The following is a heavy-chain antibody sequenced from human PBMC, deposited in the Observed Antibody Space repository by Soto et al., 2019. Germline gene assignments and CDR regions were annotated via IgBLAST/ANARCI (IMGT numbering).Heavy chain of an antibody. CDR2: IYYSGST. V-gene: IGHV4-59*01. CDR1: GDSMSSYY. CDR3: ARAKSNYQTFDH. J-gene: IGHJ4*02. Sequence: PSETLSLTCTVSGDSMSSYYWSWIRQPPGKGLEWIGYIYYSGSTTYNPSLRSRVTMSVDTSKNQFSLRLSSVTAADTAVYYCARAKSNYQTFDHWGQGSQVTVSS. D-gene: IGHD4-4*01.